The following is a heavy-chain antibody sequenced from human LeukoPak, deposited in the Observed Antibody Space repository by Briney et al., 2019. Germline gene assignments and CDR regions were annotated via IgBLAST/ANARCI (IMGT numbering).Heavy chain of an antibody. CDR1: GVSISSYY. CDR3: ARDRYGRPIDY. D-gene: IGHD5-18*01. V-gene: IGHV4-59*01. J-gene: IGHJ4*02. Sequence: PSETLSLTCTVSGVSISSYYWSWIRQPPGKGLEWIGYIYYSGSTNYNPSLKSRVTISVDTSNNQFSLKLSSVTAADTAVYYCARDRYGRPIDYWGQGTLATVSS. CDR2: IYYSGST.